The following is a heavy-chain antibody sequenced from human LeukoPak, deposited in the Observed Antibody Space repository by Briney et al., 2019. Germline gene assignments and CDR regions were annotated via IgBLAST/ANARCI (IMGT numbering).Heavy chain of an antibody. CDR1: GYTFTGYY. D-gene: IGHD6-19*01. Sequence: ASVKVSCKASGYTFTGYYMHWVRQAPGQGVEWMGWISAYNGNTNYAQKLQGRVTMTTDTSTSTAYMELRSLRSDDTAVYYCARVGIAVAGTDLWGQGTLVTVSS. V-gene: IGHV1-18*04. CDR2: ISAYNGNT. CDR3: ARVGIAVAGTDL. J-gene: IGHJ5*02.